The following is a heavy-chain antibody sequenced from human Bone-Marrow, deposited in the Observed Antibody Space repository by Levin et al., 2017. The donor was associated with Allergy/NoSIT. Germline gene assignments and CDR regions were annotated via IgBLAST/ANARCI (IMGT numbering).Heavy chain of an antibody. CDR1: GGSLSGYY. Sequence: KPSETLSLTCAVSGGSLSGYYWYWIRQPPGKGLEWIGEVLHSGTTNYNSSLKGRVTISIDTPQNQFSLKLTFVTAADTAVYYCARGNGLLDYWGQGTLVTVSS. J-gene: IGHJ4*02. CDR3: ARGNGLLDY. D-gene: IGHD2-15*01. V-gene: IGHV4-34*01. CDR2: VLHSGTT.